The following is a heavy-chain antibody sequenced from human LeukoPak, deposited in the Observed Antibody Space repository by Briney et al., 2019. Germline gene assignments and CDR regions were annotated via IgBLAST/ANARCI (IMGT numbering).Heavy chain of an antibody. V-gene: IGHV1-69*06. Sequence: GSSVKVSYKASGGTFSSYAISWVRQAPGQGLEWMGGIIPIFGTANYAQKFQGRVTITADKSTSTAYMELSSLRSEDTAVYYCARDGHCSGGSCYSVAFDYWGQGTLVTVSS. CDR2: IIPIFGTA. CDR1: GGTFSSYA. CDR3: ARDGHCSGGSCYSVAFDY. J-gene: IGHJ4*02. D-gene: IGHD2-15*01.